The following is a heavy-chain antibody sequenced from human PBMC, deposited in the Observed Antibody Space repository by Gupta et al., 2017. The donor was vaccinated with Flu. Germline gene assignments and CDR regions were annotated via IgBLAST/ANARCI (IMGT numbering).Heavy chain of an antibody. V-gene: IGHV3-49*04. Sequence: EVQLVESGGGLVQPGRSLRLPCTASGFTFGDSALSWVRQAPGKGLEWVGFIRSKAYGGTTEYAASVKGRFTISRDDSKSIAYLQMNSLKTEDTAVYYCNPWELSDGRWGQGTLVTVSS. CDR2: IRSKAYGGTT. J-gene: IGHJ4*02. CDR1: GFTFGDSA. D-gene: IGHD1-26*01. CDR3: NPWELSDGR.